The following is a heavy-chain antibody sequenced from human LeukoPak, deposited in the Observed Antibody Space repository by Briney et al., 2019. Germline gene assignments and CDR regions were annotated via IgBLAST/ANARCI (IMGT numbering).Heavy chain of an antibody. CDR2: INPNSGGI. J-gene: IGHJ3*02. Sequence: ASVKVSCKASQYTFTVYYMHWVRQAPGQGLEWMGWINPNSGGINYARKFQGRVTMTRDTSISTAYMELSRLRSDDTAVYYCSRFLQYCSGGSCYSGVVRAFDIWGQGTMVTVCS. CDR1: QYTFTVYY. CDR3: SRFLQYCSGGSCYSGVVRAFDI. V-gene: IGHV1-2*02. D-gene: IGHD2-15*01.